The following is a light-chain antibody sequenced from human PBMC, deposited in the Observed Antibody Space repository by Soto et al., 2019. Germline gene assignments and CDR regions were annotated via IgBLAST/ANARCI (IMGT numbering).Light chain of an antibody. J-gene: IGKJ2*01. Sequence: EIGLTHSQGTRSLSPGERATLSCRAIQRVSSTYLAWYQQNPGQAPRLLIYGASSRATGIPDRFSGSGSGTDFTLTISRLEPEDFAVYFCQQYGSSSYTFGQGTKLEIK. CDR2: GAS. CDR1: QRVSSTY. V-gene: IGKV3-20*01. CDR3: QQYGSSSYT.